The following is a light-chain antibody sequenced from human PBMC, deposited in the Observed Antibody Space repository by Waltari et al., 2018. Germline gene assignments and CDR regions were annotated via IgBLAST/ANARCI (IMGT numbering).Light chain of an antibody. V-gene: IGKV3-20*01. CDR3: QQYFSSPPYT. CDR2: GAS. Sequence: EIVLKQSPDTLSLSPGERATLSCRASQSVSTSFLAWYQQKPGQAPRLLIYGASNRATGIPDRVSGRGSGTDFTLTISRLEPEDFAVYYCQQYFSSPPYTFGQGTKLEIK. CDR1: QSVSTSF. J-gene: IGKJ2*01.